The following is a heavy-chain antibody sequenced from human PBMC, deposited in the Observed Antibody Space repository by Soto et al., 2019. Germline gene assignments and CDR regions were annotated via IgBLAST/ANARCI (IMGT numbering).Heavy chain of an antibody. J-gene: IGHJ6*02. CDR3: ASSYSNYALIDYYSYGMDV. D-gene: IGHD4-4*01. Sequence: QVQLVQSGAEVKKPGASVKVSCKASGYTFTSYAMHWVRQAPGQRLEGMGRINAGNGNTKYSQKFQGRVAITRDTSASTAYMELSSLRSEDTAVYYCASSYSNYALIDYYSYGMDVWGQGTTVTVSS. CDR1: GYTFTSYA. CDR2: INAGNGNT. V-gene: IGHV1-3*01.